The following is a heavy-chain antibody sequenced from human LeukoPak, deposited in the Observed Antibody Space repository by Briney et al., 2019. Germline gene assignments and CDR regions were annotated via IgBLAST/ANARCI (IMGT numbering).Heavy chain of an antibody. J-gene: IGHJ4*02. V-gene: IGHV3-74*01. D-gene: IGHD6-19*01. CDR1: GFTFSSSW. CDR3: VKDIAGSFWGRMAVAGTPDY. CDR2: INRDGSST. Sequence: PGGSLRLSCAASGFTFSSSWMHWVRQAPGKGLVWVSRINRDGSSTNYADSVKGRFTISRDNSKNTLYLQMSSLRAEDTAVYYCVKDIAGSFWGRMAVAGTPDYWGQGTLVTVSS.